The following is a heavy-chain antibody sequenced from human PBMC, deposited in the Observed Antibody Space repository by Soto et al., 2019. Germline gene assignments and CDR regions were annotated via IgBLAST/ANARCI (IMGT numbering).Heavy chain of an antibody. J-gene: IGHJ1*01. CDR3: ASMGRWSAHRAAAEYFQH. Sequence: SETLSLTCTVSGGSVSSGSYFWSWIRQPPGKGLEWIGYIYYSGSTYYNPSLKSRVTISVDTSKNQFSLKLSSVTAADTAVYYCASMGRWSAHRAAAEYFQHWGQGTLVTVSS. V-gene: IGHV4-31*03. D-gene: IGHD3-3*01. CDR1: GGSVSSGSYF. CDR2: IYYSGST.